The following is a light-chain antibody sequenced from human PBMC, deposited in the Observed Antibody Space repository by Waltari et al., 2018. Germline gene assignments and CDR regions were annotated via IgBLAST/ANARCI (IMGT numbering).Light chain of an antibody. CDR1: SRDVGSYDL. CDR2: EVS. J-gene: IGLJ1*01. V-gene: IGLV2-23*02. CDR3: CSYAGSRSSYV. Sequence: QSALTQPASVSGSPGQSIPISCTGTSRDVGSYDLVSWYQQHPGNAPKVMIYEVSKRRSGVSNRFSGSTSGKTASLTISGLHAEDAADYFCCSYAGSRSSYVFGTGTKVTVL.